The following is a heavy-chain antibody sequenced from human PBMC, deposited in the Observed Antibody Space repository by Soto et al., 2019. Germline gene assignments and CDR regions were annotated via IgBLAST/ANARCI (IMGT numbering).Heavy chain of an antibody. V-gene: IGHV3-48*03. CDR1: GFTFSRYE. D-gene: IGHD6-25*01. Sequence: EAQLVESGGGLVQPGWSLRLSCAASGFTFSRYEMNWVRQAPGKGLEWVAYITGTGSTIYYADSVKGRFTISRDNANKSLYLQMNNLRAEDTAVYYCVREEQRSGFNHKQVDSWGQGTLVTVSS. CDR2: ITGTGSTI. J-gene: IGHJ4*02. CDR3: VREEQRSGFNHKQVDS.